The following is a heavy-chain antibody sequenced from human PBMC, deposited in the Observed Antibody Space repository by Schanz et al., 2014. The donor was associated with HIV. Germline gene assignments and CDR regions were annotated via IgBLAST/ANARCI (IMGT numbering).Heavy chain of an antibody. V-gene: IGHV4-34*01. CDR2: IYYSGST. CDR3: ARAGYYYGSGSSFPLAY. Sequence: QVRLHQWGAGLLKPSETLSLTCAVYGVSLSGYYWSWVRQPPGKGLEWIGEIYYSGSTNYKPSLKSQVTCSIDPSKTQFSVGLSSLTAADTAVYYCARAGYYYGSGSSFPLAYWGQGTLVTVSS. J-gene: IGHJ4*02. D-gene: IGHD3-10*01. CDR1: GVSLSGYY.